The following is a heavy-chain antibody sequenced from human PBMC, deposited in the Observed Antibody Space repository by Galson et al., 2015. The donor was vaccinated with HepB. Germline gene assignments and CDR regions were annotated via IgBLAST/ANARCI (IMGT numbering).Heavy chain of an antibody. CDR1: GFTFSSYG. CDR3: AAEYSSSFYYYYYMDV. V-gene: IGHV3-30*03. D-gene: IGHD6-6*01. J-gene: IGHJ6*03. CDR2: ISYDGSNK. Sequence: SLRLSCAASGFTFSSYGMHWVRQAPGKGLEWVAVISYDGSNKYYADSVKGRFTISRDNSKNTLYLQMNSLRAEDTAVYYCAAEYSSSFYYYYYMDVWGKGTTVTVSS.